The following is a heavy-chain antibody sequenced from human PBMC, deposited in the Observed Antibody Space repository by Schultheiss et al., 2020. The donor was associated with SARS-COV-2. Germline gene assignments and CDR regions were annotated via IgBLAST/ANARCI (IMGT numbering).Heavy chain of an antibody. V-gene: IGHV4-59*06. CDR3: ARRLAECSSTTCQDTWFDP. D-gene: IGHD2-2*01. J-gene: IGHJ5*02. Sequence: SQTLSLTCTVSGGSISSYYWSWIRQPPGKGLEWIGYIYYSGSTYYNPSLKSRVTISVDTSKNQFSLKLSSVTAADTAVYYCARRLAECSSTTCQDTWFDPWGQGTLVTVSS. CDR1: GGSISSYY. CDR2: IYYSGST.